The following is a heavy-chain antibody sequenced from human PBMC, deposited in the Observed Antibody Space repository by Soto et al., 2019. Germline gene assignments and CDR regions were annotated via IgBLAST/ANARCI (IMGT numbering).Heavy chain of an antibody. J-gene: IGHJ2*01. CDR1: GYTFTSYD. CDR3: ARGPDCGGDCYPSYWYFDL. V-gene: IGHV1-8*01. D-gene: IGHD2-21*02. Sequence: QVQLVQSGAEVKKPGASVKVSCKASGYTFTSYDINWVRQATGQGLEWMGWMNPNSGNTGYAQKFQGRVTMTRNTPISTAYMELSSLRSEDTAVYYCARGPDCGGDCYPSYWYFDLWGRGTLVTVSS. CDR2: MNPNSGNT.